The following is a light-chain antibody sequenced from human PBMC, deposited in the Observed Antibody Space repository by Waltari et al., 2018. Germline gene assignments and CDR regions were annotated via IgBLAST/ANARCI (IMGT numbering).Light chain of an antibody. CDR2: GAS. CDR3: QKYDRLPAT. CDR1: QSVSRF. J-gene: IGKJ1*01. Sequence: EIVLTQSPGTLSLSPGDRGALSCRACQSVSRFLAWYQQKPCQAPRLLIFGASTRATGIPDRFSGSGSGTDFSLTISRLEPEDFAVYYCQKYDRLPATFGQGTKVEIK. V-gene: IGKV3-20*01.